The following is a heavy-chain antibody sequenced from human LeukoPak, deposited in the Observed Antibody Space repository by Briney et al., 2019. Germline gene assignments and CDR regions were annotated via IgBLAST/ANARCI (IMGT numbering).Heavy chain of an antibody. CDR1: GGSFSGYY. CDR2: INRSGST. J-gene: IGHJ4*02. CDR3: ARGVDGPFDY. D-gene: IGHD3-9*01. V-gene: IGHV4-34*01. Sequence: PSETLSLTCAVYGGSFSGYYWSWIRQPPGKGLEWIGEINRSGSTNYNPSLKSLVTISVDTSKNPFSLKLSTVTAADTAVYFRARGVDGPFDYWGQETLVTVSS.